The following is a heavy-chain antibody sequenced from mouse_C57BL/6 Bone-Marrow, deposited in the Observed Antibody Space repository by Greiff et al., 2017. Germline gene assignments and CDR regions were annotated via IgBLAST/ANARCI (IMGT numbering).Heavy chain of an antibody. Sequence: QVQLQQPGAELVKPGASVKMSCKASGYTFTSYWITWVKQRPGQGLEWIGDIYPGSGSTNYNEKFKRKATLTVDTSSSPAYMQLSSLTSEDSAVYYCAKDSYYGLDYWGQGTTLTVSS. CDR2: IYPGSGST. V-gene: IGHV1-55*01. CDR3: AKDSYYGLDY. CDR1: GYTFTSYW. J-gene: IGHJ2*01. D-gene: IGHD1-2*01.